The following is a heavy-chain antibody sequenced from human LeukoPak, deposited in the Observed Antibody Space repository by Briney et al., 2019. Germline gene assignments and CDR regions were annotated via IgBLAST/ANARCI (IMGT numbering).Heavy chain of an antibody. CDR3: ARDYRPGMDV. D-gene: IGHD6-6*01. CDR1: GGSISSYY. CDR2: IYYSGST. V-gene: IGHV4-59*01. Sequence: PPETLSLTCTVSGGSISSYYWNWIRQPPGKGLEWIGYIYYSGSTNYNPSLKSRVTISVDTSKNQFSLKLSSVTAADTAVYYCARDYRPGMDVWGQGTTVTVSS. J-gene: IGHJ6*02.